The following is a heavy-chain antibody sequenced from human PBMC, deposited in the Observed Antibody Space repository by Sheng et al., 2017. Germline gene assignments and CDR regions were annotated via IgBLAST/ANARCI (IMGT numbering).Heavy chain of an antibody. Sequence: QVQLVESGGGLVKPGGSLRLSCAASGFTFSDFYMSWIRQAPGKGLEWVSYISSTGSTIYYADSVKGRFTISRDNAKNSLYLQMNSLRAEDTAVFYCARDRVPSLYSSGRYPIDYWGQGTLVTVSS. CDR2: ISSTGSTI. V-gene: IGHV3-11*01. CDR1: GFTFSDFY. CDR3: ARDRVPSLYSSGRYPIDY. J-gene: IGHJ4*02. D-gene: IGHD6-19*01.